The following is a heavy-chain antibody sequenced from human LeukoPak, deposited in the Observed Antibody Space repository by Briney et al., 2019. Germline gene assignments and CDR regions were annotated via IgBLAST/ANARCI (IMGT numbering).Heavy chain of an antibody. J-gene: IGHJ4*02. CDR2: IYTSGST. D-gene: IGHD2-21*01. V-gene: IGHV4-61*02. CDR1: GGSISSGSYY. Sequence: SETLSLTCTVSGGSISSGSYYWSWIRQPAGKGLEWIGRIYTSGSTNYNPSLKSRVTISVDTSKNQFSLKLSSVTAADTAVYYCARSIRNFDYWGQGTLVTVSS. CDR3: ARSIRNFDY.